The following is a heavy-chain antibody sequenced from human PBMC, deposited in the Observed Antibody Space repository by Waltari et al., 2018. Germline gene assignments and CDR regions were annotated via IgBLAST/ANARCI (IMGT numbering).Heavy chain of an antibody. D-gene: IGHD2-15*01. CDR2: IIPIFGTA. Sequence: QVQLVQSGAEVKKPGSSVKVSCKASGGTFSSYGISWVRQAHGQGLEWMGGIIPIFGTANYAQKFQGRVTITADESTSTAYMELSSLRSEDTAVYYCARDSPNHPDTRRGKFDPWGQGTLVTVSS. J-gene: IGHJ5*02. CDR1: GGTFSSYG. V-gene: IGHV1-69*12. CDR3: ARDSPNHPDTRRGKFDP.